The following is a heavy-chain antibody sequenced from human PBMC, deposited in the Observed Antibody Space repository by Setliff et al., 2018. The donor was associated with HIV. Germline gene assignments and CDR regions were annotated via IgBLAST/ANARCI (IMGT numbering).Heavy chain of an antibody. CDR2: LYSSGST. V-gene: IGHV4-39*01. J-gene: IGHJ4*02. CDR1: GGSIISSSYY. CDR3: ARHAAGPDGPFDY. Sequence: ASETLSLTCTVSGGSIISSSYYWGWIRQPPGKGLEWIGTLYSSGSTYYTPSLKSRVTIPVDTSKNQFSLKLSSVIAADTAVYYCARHAAGPDGPFDYWGQGTLVTVSS.